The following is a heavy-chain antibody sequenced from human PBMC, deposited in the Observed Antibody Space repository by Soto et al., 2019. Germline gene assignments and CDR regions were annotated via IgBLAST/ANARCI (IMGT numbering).Heavy chain of an antibody. J-gene: IGHJ6*02. Sequence: SETLSLTCTVSGGSISSGGYYLRWIRQHPGKGLEWIGYIYYSGSTYYNPSLKSRVTISVDTSKNQFSLKLSSVTAADTAVYYCASLNYYGSGTVNTYGMDVWGQGTTAPSP. CDR2: IYYSGST. D-gene: IGHD3-10*01. CDR1: GGSISSGGYY. CDR3: ASLNYYGSGTVNTYGMDV. V-gene: IGHV4-31*03.